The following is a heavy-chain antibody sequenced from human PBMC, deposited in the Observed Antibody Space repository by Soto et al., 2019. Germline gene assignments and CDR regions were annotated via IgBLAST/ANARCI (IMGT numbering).Heavy chain of an antibody. CDR2: ISYDGSNK. Sequence: PGGSLRLSCAASGFSFSSYGMHWVRQAPGKGLEWVAVISYDGSNKYYADSVKGRFTISRDNSKNTPYLQMNSLRAEDTAVYYCAKDYRGYSGYDFLGYYYYGMDVWGQGTTV. J-gene: IGHJ6*02. CDR1: GFSFSSYG. V-gene: IGHV3-30*18. CDR3: AKDYRGYSGYDFLGYYYYGMDV. D-gene: IGHD5-12*01.